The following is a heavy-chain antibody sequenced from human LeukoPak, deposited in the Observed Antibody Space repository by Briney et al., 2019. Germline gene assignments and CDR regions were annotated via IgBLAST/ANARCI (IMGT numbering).Heavy chain of an antibody. CDR3: ARGSKYSYGSRTYYFDY. Sequence: SETLSLTCTVSGGSISSYYWSWIRQPPGKGLEWIGYIYYSGSTNYNPSLKSRVTISVDTSKNQFSLKLSSVTAADTAVYYCARGSKYSYGSRTYYFDYWGQGTLVTVSS. J-gene: IGHJ4*02. CDR2: IYYSGST. D-gene: IGHD5-18*01. V-gene: IGHV4-59*01. CDR1: GGSISSYY.